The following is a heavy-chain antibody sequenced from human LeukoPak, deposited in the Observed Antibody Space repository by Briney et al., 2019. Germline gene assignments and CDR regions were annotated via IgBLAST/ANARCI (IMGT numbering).Heavy chain of an antibody. CDR3: ARLWVGATVEYYCVY. D-gene: IGHD1-26*01. CDR1: GYSFSSHW. Sequence: GESLKISCRGSGYSFSSHWIGWVRQMPGKGLEWMGIIYPGDSDTRYSPSFQGQVTISADKSISTAYLQWVSLKASDTAMYYCARLWVGATVEYYCVYGGQGTLVTVSS. V-gene: IGHV5-51*01. J-gene: IGHJ4*02. CDR2: IYPGDSDT.